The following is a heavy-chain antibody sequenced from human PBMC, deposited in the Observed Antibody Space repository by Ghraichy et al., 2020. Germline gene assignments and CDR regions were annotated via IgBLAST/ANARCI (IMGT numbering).Heavy chain of an antibody. Sequence: GTLSLTCAASGFTFNKYNMTWVRQAPGKGLEWVSTISGGGDSTYYADSVKGRFTVSRDNVKNTLYLQMNSLRAEDASVYYCAKSGSVAGAYHFDFWRQGSLVNVSS. D-gene: IGHD6-19*01. CDR1: GFTFNKYN. CDR2: ISGGGDST. J-gene: IGHJ4*02. V-gene: IGHV3-23*01. CDR3: AKSGSVAGAYHFDF.